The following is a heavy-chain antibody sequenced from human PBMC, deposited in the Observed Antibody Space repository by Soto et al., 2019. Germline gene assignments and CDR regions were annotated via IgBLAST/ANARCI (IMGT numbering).Heavy chain of an antibody. CDR3: ARQIDDILTGYDYYYGMDL. V-gene: IGHV5-51*01. Sequence: GESLKISCKGSGYSFTSYWIGWVRQMPGKGLEWMGIIYPGDSDTRYSPSFQGQVTISADKSISTAYLQWSSQKASDTAMYYCARQIDDILTGYDYYYGMDLWGQGTTVTVSS. CDR1: GYSFTSYW. D-gene: IGHD3-9*01. J-gene: IGHJ6*02. CDR2: IYPGDSDT.